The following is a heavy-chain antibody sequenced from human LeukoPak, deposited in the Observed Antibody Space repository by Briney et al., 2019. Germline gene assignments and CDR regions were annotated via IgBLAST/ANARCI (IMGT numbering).Heavy chain of an antibody. D-gene: IGHD2-15*01. CDR3: ARVVFCSGGSCYRYYFDY. J-gene: IGHJ4*02. CDR1: GGSFSGYY. Sequence: PSETLSLTCAVYGGSFSGYYWSWIRQPPGKGLEWIGEINHSGSTNYNPSLKSRVTISVDTSKNQFSLKLSSVTAADTAVYYCARVVFCSGGSCYRYYFDYWGQGTLATVSS. CDR2: INHSGST. V-gene: IGHV4-34*01.